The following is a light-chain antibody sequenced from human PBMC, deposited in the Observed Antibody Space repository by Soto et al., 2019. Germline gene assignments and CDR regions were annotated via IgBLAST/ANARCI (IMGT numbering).Light chain of an antibody. J-gene: IGKJ1*01. V-gene: IGKV3-20*01. CDR3: QQCGGSPT. Sequence: EIVLTQSPGTLSLSPGERASLSCRASQRISSTFLAWYQQKPGQAPRLLIYGASSRATGIPDRFSGSGSGTDFTLTISRLEAEDFAMYYCQQCGGSPTFGQGTK. CDR1: QRISSTF. CDR2: GAS.